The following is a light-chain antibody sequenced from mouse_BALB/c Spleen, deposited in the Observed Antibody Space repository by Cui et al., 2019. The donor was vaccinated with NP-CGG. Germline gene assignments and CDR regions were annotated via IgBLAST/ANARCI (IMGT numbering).Light chain of an antibody. V-gene: IGLV1*01. CDR1: TGAVTTSNY. Sequence: QAVVTKEVSATTSPGETVTLTCRSSTGAVTTSNYANWVQEEPDHLFTGLIGGTNNRAPGVPARFSGSLIGDKAALTITGAQTEDEAIYFCALWYSNHWVFGGGTKLTVL. CDR2: GTN. J-gene: IGLJ1*01. CDR3: ALWYSNHWV.